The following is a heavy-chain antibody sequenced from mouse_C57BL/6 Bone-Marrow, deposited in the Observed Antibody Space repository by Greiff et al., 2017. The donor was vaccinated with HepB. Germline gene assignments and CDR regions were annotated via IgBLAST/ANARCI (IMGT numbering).Heavy chain of an antibody. CDR2: ISDGGSYT. Sequence: VQLKESGGGLVKPGGSLKLSCAASGFTFSSYAMSWVRQTPEKRLEWVATISDGGSYTYYPDNVKGRFTISRDNAKNNLYLQMSHLKSEDTAMYYCARDRGTTVVRAMDYWGQGTSVTVS. V-gene: IGHV5-4*01. J-gene: IGHJ4*01. CDR1: GFTFSSYA. D-gene: IGHD1-1*01. CDR3: ARDRGTTVVRAMDY.